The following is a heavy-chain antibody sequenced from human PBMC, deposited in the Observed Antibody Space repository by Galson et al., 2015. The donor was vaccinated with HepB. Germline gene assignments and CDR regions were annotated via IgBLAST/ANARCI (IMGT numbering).Heavy chain of an antibody. V-gene: IGHV5-51*01. CDR2: IYPGDSDT. CDR1: GYSFTSYW. D-gene: IGHD2-2*01. Sequence: QSGAEVKKPGESLKISCKGSGYSFTSYWIGWVRQMPGKGLEWMGIIYPGDSDTRYSPSFQGQVTIPADKSISTAYLQWSSLKASDTAMYYCARMADCSSTSLTTDYYGMYVWGQGTTVTVSS. J-gene: IGHJ6*02. CDR3: ARMADCSSTSLTTDYYGMYV.